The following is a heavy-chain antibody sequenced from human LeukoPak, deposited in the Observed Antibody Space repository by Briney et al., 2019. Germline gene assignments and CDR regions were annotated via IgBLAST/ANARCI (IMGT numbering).Heavy chain of an antibody. CDR2: TYYRSKWYN. V-gene: IGHV6-1*01. J-gene: IGHJ4*02. CDR1: GDGVSSDSAA. D-gene: IGHD2-15*01. Sequence: SQTLSLTCAISGDGVSSDSAAWSWIRQSPSRGLEWLGRTYYRSKWYNDYAISGKSRITINSDTSKNQFSLHLNSVTPEDTAVYYCARGVHSYYFDYWGQGTLVTVSS. CDR3: ARGVHSYYFDY.